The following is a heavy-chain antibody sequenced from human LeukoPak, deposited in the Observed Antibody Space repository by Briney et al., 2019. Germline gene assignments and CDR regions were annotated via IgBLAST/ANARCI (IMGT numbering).Heavy chain of an antibody. CDR3: ARDTRGSSSAYDY. CDR1: GYSISSGYY. J-gene: IGHJ4*02. CDR2: IYYSGST. Sequence: SETLSLTCTVSGYSISSGYYWGWIRQPPGKGLEWIGSIYYSGSTYYNPSLKSRVTISVDTSKNQFSLKLSSVTAADTAVYYCARDTRGSSSAYDYWGQGTLVTVSS. V-gene: IGHV4-38-2*02. D-gene: IGHD6-6*01.